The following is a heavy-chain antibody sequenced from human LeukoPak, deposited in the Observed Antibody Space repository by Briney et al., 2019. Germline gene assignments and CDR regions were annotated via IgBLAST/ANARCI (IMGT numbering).Heavy chain of an antibody. Sequence: SETLSLTCSVSGGSITGSGYYWVWIRQPPGKGLEWIATIYYTGSTYYNAPLKSRVTISVDTSKNQFSLKLSAVTAADTAMYYCAREDAVSSDGAFDLWGQGTMVTVS. CDR3: AREDAVSSDGAFDL. D-gene: IGHD2-21*01. CDR2: IYYTGST. J-gene: IGHJ3*01. V-gene: IGHV4-39*07. CDR1: GGSITGSGYY.